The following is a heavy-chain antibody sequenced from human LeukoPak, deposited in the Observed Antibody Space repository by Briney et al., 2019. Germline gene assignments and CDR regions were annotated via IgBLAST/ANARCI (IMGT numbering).Heavy chain of an antibody. CDR2: ISSSGSTI. Sequence: PGGSLRLSCAASGFTFSDYYMSWIRQAPGKGLEWVSYISSSGSTIYYADSVKGRFTISRDNDKNSLYLQMNSLRAEDTAVYYCARDPKFLVTMVRGGPNWFDPWGQGTLVTVSS. CDR3: ARDPKFLVTMVRGGPNWFDP. V-gene: IGHV3-11*01. J-gene: IGHJ5*02. CDR1: GFTFSDYY. D-gene: IGHD3-10*01.